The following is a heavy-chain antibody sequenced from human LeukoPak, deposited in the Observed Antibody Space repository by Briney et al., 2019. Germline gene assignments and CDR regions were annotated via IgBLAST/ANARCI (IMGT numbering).Heavy chain of an antibody. CDR1: GGSISDYS. Sequence: SETLSLTCTVSGGSISDYSWSWIRQPPGKGLEWIGNIYYSGSANHNTSLKSRVTTSRDTSKNQFSLKLTSVTTADTAVYYCARAGGVKTAALDLDYWGQGTLVTVSS. CDR2: IYYSGSA. J-gene: IGHJ4*02. D-gene: IGHD6-25*01. CDR3: ARAGGVKTAALDLDY. V-gene: IGHV4-59*01.